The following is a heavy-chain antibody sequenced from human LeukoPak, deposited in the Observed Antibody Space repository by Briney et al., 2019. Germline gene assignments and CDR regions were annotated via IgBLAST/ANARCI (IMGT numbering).Heavy chain of an antibody. D-gene: IGHD5-12*01. V-gene: IGHV1-46*01. Sequence: ASVTVSYRASGYTFTSYYMHWVRQAPGQGLEWMGIINPSGGSTSYAQKFQGRVTITRDTSTSTVYMELSSLRSEDTAVYYCAISRGYSGYDFDYWGQGTLVTVSS. CDR2: INPSGGST. CDR3: AISRGYSGYDFDY. J-gene: IGHJ4*02. CDR1: GYTFTSYY.